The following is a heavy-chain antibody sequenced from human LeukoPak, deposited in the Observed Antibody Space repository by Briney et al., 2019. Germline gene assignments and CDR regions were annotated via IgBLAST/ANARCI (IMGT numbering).Heavy chain of an antibody. Sequence: PGGSLRLSCVASGFTFSSYAMSWVRQAPGKGLEWVSAISGTGDSTYYADSVKGRFTISRDNSKNTLYLQMNSLRAEDTAVYYCAKDRPGVAVAGVIDYWGQGTLVTVSS. D-gene: IGHD6-19*01. CDR1: GFTFSSYA. CDR2: ISGTGDST. CDR3: AKDRPGVAVAGVIDY. J-gene: IGHJ4*02. V-gene: IGHV3-23*01.